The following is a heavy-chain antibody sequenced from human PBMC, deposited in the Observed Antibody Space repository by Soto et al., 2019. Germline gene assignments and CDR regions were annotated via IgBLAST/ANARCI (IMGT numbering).Heavy chain of an antibody. CDR1: GFTFDDYA. V-gene: IGHV3-9*01. D-gene: IGHD5-12*01. J-gene: IGHJ4*02. Sequence: EVQLVESGGGLVQPGRSLRLSCAASGFTFDDYAMHWVRQAPGKGLEWVSGISWNSGSIGYADSVKGRFTISRDNRKNSLYLQMNSLRAEDTALYYCAKDISHNVATSYFDYWGQGTLVTVSS. CDR2: ISWNSGSI. CDR3: AKDISHNVATSYFDY.